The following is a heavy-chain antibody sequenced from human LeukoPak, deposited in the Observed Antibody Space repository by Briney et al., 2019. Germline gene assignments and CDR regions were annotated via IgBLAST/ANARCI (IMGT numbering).Heavy chain of an antibody. CDR3: ARDGVYYGSGSNWFDP. J-gene: IGHJ5*02. Sequence: GASVKVSCKASGYTFTSYGISWVRQAPGQGLEWMGWISAYNGNTNYAQKLQGRVTMTTDTSTSTAYMELSSLRSEDTAVYYCARDGVYYGSGSNWFDPWGQGTLVTVSS. D-gene: IGHD3-10*01. CDR1: GYTFTSYG. V-gene: IGHV1-18*01. CDR2: ISAYNGNT.